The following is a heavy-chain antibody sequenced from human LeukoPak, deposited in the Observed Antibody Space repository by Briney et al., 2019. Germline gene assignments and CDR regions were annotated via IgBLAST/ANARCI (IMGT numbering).Heavy chain of an antibody. CDR3: ARDPTYYLRYGYFDS. V-gene: IGHV3-21*06. Sequence: PGGTLRLSCAASGFTFSPAAMNWVRQAPGEGLEWVSSINNVRSHIYYADSVRGRFTISRDNANNVLYLQMNSLRAEDTAVYYCARDPTYYLRYGYFDSWGQGTLVTVPS. J-gene: IGHJ4*02. D-gene: IGHD1-26*01. CDR1: GFTFSPAA. CDR2: INNVRSHI.